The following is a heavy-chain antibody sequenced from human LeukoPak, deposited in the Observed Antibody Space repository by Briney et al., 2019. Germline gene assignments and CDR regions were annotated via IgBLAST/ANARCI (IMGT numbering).Heavy chain of an antibody. CDR2: TNTDGTIT. V-gene: IGHV3-74*01. D-gene: IGHD1-26*01. Sequence: GGSLRLSCAASGFTFSSYWMHWVHQGPGTGLVWVSRTNTDGTITNYADSVEGRFTISRDNAKDTLYLQMNSLRAEDTAVYYCGRDLGGRGGAWGQGTLVTVSS. J-gene: IGHJ5*02. CDR3: GRDLGGRGGA. CDR1: GFTFSSYW.